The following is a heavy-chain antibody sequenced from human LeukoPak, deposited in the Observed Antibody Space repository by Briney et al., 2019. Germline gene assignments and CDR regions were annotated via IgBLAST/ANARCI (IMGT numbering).Heavy chain of an antibody. CDR3: AKRVDYSSSSGGYFED. CDR1: GGSFSGYY. CDR2: ISASGGST. J-gene: IGHJ4*02. V-gene: IGHV3-23*01. D-gene: IGHD6-6*01. Sequence: PSETLSLTCAVYGGSFSGYYRSWIRQPPGKGLEWASSISASGGSTYYADSVKGRFTISRDNSKNTLYLQLNSLRAEDTAVYYCAKRVDYSSSSGGYFEDWGQGTLVTVSS.